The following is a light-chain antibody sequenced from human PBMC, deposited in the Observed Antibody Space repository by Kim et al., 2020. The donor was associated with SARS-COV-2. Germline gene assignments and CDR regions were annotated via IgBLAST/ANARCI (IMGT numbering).Light chain of an antibody. CDR2: YDS. Sequence: APGKTASITCGGNGIGDKRFHWYQQTPGQAPLLVINYDSGRPSGVPERFSGSNSGYAAALTINRVEAGDEADYYCQVWDATGGHVIFGGGTQLTVL. CDR1: GIGDKR. V-gene: IGLV3-21*04. J-gene: IGLJ2*01. CDR3: QVWDATGGHVI.